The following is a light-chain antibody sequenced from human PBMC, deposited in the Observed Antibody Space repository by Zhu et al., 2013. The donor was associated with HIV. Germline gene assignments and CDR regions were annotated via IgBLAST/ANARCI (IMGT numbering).Light chain of an antibody. V-gene: IGLV2-23*02. Sequence: QSALTQPASVSGSPGQSITISCTGTSSDVGGYNLVSWYQQHSGKAPKFLIYEVSKRPSGVSNRFSGSKSGNTASLTISGLQAEDEADYYCCSYAGSSTYVFGTGTKVTVL. CDR1: SSDVGGYNL. CDR2: EVS. J-gene: IGLJ1*01. CDR3: CSYAGSSTYV.